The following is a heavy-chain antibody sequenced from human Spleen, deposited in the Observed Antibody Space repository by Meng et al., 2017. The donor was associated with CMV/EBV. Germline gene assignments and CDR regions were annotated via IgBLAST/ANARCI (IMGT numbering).Heavy chain of an antibody. J-gene: IGHJ4*02. V-gene: IGHV5-51*01. D-gene: IGHD1-1*01. CDR2: IYPDDSDT. Sequence: KISCKASGYSFPHSWIGWVRQVPGKGLEWMAIIYPDDSDTRYSPSFQGRVTISADKSITTAYLQWSILKASDTAMYYCATNTRESFDFWGQGTLVTVSS. CDR3: ATNTRESFDF. CDR1: GYSFPHSW.